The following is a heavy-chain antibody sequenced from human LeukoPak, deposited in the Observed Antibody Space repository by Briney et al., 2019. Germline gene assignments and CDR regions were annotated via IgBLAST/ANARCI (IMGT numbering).Heavy chain of an antibody. CDR3: ARDVEGGYCSGGSCRDY. CDR1: GGTFSSYA. D-gene: IGHD2-15*01. V-gene: IGHV1-69*05. Sequence: SVKVSCKASGGTFSSYAISWVRQAPGQGLEWMGRIIPIFGTANYAQKFQGRVTITTDESTSTAYMELSSLRSEATAVYYCARDVEGGYCSGGSCRDYWGQGTLVTVSS. J-gene: IGHJ4*02. CDR2: IIPIFGTA.